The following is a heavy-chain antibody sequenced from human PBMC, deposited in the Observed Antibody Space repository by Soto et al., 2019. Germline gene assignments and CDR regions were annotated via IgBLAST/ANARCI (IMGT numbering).Heavy chain of an antibody. V-gene: IGHV3-7*01. CDR3: ARDNRSSSFYLDY. D-gene: IGHD6-13*01. J-gene: IGHJ4*02. CDR1: GFTFSSYW. CDR2: IKQDGSEK. Sequence: EVQLVESGGGLVQPGGSLRLSCAASGFTFSSYWMSWVRQAPGKGLEWVANIKQDGSEKYYVDSVKGRFTISRDNAKNSLYLQMNSLRVEDTAVSYCARDNRSSSFYLDYWGQGTLVTVSS.